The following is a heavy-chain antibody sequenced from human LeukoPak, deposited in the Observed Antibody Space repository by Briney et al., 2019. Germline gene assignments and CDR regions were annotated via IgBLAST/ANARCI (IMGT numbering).Heavy chain of an antibody. CDR2: ITANGGRT. J-gene: IGHJ4*02. CDR3: AKDQYYDSSGCLDY. Sequence: QPGGSLRLSCAASGFTFSSNAMSWVRQAPGKGLERVSIITANGGRTYYADSVKGRFTISRDNSKNSLYLQMNSLRTEDTALYYCAKDQYYDSSGCLDYWGQGTLVTVSS. V-gene: IGHV3-23*01. CDR1: GFTFSSNA. D-gene: IGHD3-22*01.